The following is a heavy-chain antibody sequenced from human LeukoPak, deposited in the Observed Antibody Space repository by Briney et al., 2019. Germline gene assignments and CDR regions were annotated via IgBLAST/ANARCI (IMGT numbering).Heavy chain of an antibody. CDR3: AKQYDSSDYADY. V-gene: IGHV1-46*01. D-gene: IGHD3-22*01. Sequence: ASVTLSCKASGYTFTSYYMHWVRQAPGQGLEWMGIINPSGGSTSYAQKFQGRVTMTRDTSTSTVYMELSSLRSEDTAVYYCAKQYDSSDYADYWGQRTLVTASS. CDR1: GYTFTSYY. J-gene: IGHJ4*02. CDR2: INPSGGST.